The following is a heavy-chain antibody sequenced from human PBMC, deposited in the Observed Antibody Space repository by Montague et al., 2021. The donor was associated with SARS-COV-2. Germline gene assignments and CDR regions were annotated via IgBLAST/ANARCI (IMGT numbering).Heavy chain of an antibody. CDR3: ARTTTRMLYPENAFDI. CDR2: TYYRSKWYH. J-gene: IGHJ3*02. CDR1: GNSVSSNTAT. D-gene: IGHD2-15*01. Sequence: CAISGNSVSSNTATWNWIRQSPSRGPEWLGRTYYRSKWYHDYAISLKSRITINPDTSKNQFPLQLSSVAPEDTAVFYCARTTTRMLYPENAFDIWGQGTMVTVSS. V-gene: IGHV6-1*01.